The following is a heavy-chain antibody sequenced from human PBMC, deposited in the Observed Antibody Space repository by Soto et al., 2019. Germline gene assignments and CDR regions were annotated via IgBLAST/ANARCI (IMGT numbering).Heavy chain of an antibody. D-gene: IGHD1-26*01. CDR2: ISYDGSNK. J-gene: IGHJ4*02. V-gene: IGHV3-30*18. Sequence: QVQLVESGGGVVQPGRSLRLSCAASGFTFISYGMHWVRQAPGKGLEWVAVISYDGSNKYYADSVKGRFTISRDNSKNTLYLQMNSLRAEDTAVYYCAKAHFPIVGPSIFGYWGQGTLVTVSS. CDR3: AKAHFPIVGPSIFGY. CDR1: GFTFISYG.